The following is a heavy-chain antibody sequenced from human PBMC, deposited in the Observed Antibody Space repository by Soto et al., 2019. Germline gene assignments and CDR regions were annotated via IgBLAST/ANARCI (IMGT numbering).Heavy chain of an antibody. J-gene: IGHJ4*02. CDR1: GGSISSGGFS. D-gene: IGHD3-22*01. Sequence: QLQLQESGSGLVKPSQTLSLTCAVSGGSISSGGFSWSWIRQSPGKGLEYIGYIYYSGSTYYNPSLKSRVAISVDRSKNEFSLRLSSVTAADTAVYYCARATFIRKGYYDATDYYYFDYWGQGTLVTVSS. CDR3: ARATFIRKGYYDATDYYYFDY. V-gene: IGHV4-30-2*06. CDR2: IYYSGST.